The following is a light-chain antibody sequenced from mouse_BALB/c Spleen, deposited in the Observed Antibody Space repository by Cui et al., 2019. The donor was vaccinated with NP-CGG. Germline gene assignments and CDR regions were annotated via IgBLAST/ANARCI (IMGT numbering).Light chain of an antibody. Sequence: QAVVTHDSALTTSPGETVTLTCRSSTGAVTTSNYANWVQEKPDHLFTGLIGGTNNRAPGVPARFSGSLIGDKAALTITGAQTEDEAIYFRALWYSNHWVFGGGTKLTVL. CDR2: GTN. CDR3: ALWYSNHWV. V-gene: IGLV1*01. J-gene: IGLJ1*01. CDR1: TGAVTTSNY.